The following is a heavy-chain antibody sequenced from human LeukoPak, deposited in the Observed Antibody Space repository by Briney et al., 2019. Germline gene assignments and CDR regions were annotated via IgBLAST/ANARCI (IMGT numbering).Heavy chain of an antibody. J-gene: IGHJ4*02. CDR3: AKDYGSGSYYSARPQGDY. D-gene: IGHD3-10*01. V-gene: IGHV3-23*01. Sequence: GGSLRLSCAASGSTFSSYAMSWVRQAPGKGLEWVSAISGSGGSTYYADSVKGRFTISRDNSKNTLYLQMNSLRAEDTAVYYCAKDYGSGSYYSARPQGDYWGQGTLVTVSS. CDR2: ISGSGGST. CDR1: GSTFSSYA.